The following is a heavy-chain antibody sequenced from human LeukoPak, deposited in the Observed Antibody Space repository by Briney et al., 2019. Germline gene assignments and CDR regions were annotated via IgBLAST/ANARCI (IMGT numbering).Heavy chain of an antibody. J-gene: IGHJ4*02. CDR2: FDPEDGET. D-gene: IGHD4-17*01. V-gene: IGHV1-24*01. Sequence: ASVKVSCKVSGYTLTELSMHWVRQAPGKGLEWMGGFDPEDGETIYAQKFQGRVTVTEDTSTDTAYMELSSLRSEDTAVYYCATHYGGLNFDYWGQGTLVTVSS. CDR1: GYTLTELS. CDR3: ATHYGGLNFDY.